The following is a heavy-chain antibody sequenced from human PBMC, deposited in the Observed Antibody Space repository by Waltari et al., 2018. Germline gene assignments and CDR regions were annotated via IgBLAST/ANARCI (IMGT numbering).Heavy chain of an antibody. Sequence: QVQRQESGPGLVKPSESLSLTCTVSGGAIRRDDGSGSGQPPGKGLEWIGYIYYSGSTNYHPSLKSRVTISVDTSKNQFSLKLSSVTAADTAVYYCARDYSSTPGGFDPWGQGTLVTVSS. D-gene: IGHD6-13*01. CDR3: ARDYSSTPGGFDP. V-gene: IGHV4-59*01. CDR1: GGAIRRDD. J-gene: IGHJ5*02. CDR2: IYYSGST.